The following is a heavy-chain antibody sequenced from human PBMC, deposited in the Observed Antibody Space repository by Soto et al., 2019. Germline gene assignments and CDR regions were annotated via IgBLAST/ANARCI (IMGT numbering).Heavy chain of an antibody. CDR2: IKQDGSEK. V-gene: IGHV3-7*01. Sequence: GGSLRLSCAASGFTFSSYWMSWVRQAPGKGLEWVANIKQDGSEKYYVDSVKGRFTISRDNAKNSLYLQMNSLRVEDTAVYYCATLDTAEIQTAAYWGQGTLVTVSS. D-gene: IGHD2-15*01. CDR3: ATLDTAEIQTAAY. J-gene: IGHJ4*02. CDR1: GFTFSSYW.